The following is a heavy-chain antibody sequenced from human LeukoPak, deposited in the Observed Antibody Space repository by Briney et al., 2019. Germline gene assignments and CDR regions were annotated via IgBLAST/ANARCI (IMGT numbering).Heavy chain of an antibody. V-gene: IGHV3-53*05. J-gene: IGHJ4*02. CDR2: IYSGGGA. D-gene: IGHD6-13*01. Sequence: PGGSLRLSCAASGFTVSSNYMSWVRQAPGKGLECVSVIYSGGGAYYADSVKGRFTISRDNSKNTLYLQMNSLRAEDTAVYYCARDSNPNPAAGTDYFDYWGQGTLVTVSS. CDR3: ARDSNPNPAAGTDYFDY. CDR1: GFTVSSNY.